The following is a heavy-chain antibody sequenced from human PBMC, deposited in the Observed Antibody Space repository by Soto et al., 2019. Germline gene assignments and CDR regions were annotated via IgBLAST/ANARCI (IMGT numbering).Heavy chain of an antibody. CDR2: KNQDGSEK. V-gene: IGHV3-7*01. CDR1: GFTFSRYW. J-gene: IGHJ4*02. D-gene: IGHD1-1*01. Sequence: EVHLVESGGGLVQPGGSLRLSCAASGFTFSRYWMTWVRQAPGKGLEWVANKNQDGSEKYYVDSVRGRFTISRDNAKNSLYLQINSLRAEDSAVYYCVRDVHYFDYWGQGTLVTVSS. CDR3: VRDVHYFDY.